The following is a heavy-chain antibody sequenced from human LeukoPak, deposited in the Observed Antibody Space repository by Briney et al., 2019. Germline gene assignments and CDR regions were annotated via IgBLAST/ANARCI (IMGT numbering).Heavy chain of an antibody. Sequence: SETLSFTCSVSGCSVSSYYWSWIRQPPGKGLEWIGYIYYGGSTNYNPSLKSRVTISVDTSKHQFSLKLSSVTAADTAVYYCARERLITAGTQTWFDPWGQGTLVTVSS. CDR2: IYYGGST. CDR1: GCSVSSYY. D-gene: IGHD3-16*01. J-gene: IGHJ5*02. V-gene: IGHV4-59*02. CDR3: ARERLITAGTQTWFDP.